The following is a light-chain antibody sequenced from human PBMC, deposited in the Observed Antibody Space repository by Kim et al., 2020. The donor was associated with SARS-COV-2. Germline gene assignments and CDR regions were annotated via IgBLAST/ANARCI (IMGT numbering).Light chain of an antibody. CDR1: QNISIW. J-gene: IGKJ1*01. Sequence: SASVGDRVTITGRASQNISIWLAWYRQIPGKAPKLLIYKASSLESEVPLRFSGSGSGTEFTLTISSLQPDDFATYYCQQYSSHWTFGQGTKVDIK. V-gene: IGKV1-5*03. CDR2: KAS. CDR3: QQYSSHWT.